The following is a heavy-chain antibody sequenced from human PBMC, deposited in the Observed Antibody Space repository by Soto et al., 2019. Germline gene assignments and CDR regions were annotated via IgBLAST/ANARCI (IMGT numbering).Heavy chain of an antibody. J-gene: IGHJ5*02. CDR2: IYYSGST. D-gene: IGHD3-10*01. CDR3: ARDLRGLLSPFDP. Sequence: SETLSLTCTVSGGSISSYYWSWIRQPPGKGLEWIGYIYYSGSTNYNPSLKSRVTISVDTSKNQFSLKLSSVTAADTAVYYCARDLRGLLSPFDPWGQGSLVTVSS. V-gene: IGHV4-59*01. CDR1: GGSISSYY.